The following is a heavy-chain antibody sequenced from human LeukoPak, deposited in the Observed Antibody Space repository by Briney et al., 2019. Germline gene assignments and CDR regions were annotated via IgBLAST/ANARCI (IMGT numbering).Heavy chain of an antibody. D-gene: IGHD2-15*01. CDR1: GFTFSNAW. CDR3: TTGGGGYCSGGSCYYLDY. J-gene: IGHJ4*02. CDR2: IKSKTDGGTT. Sequence: GGPLRLSCAASGFTFSNAWMSWVRQAPGKGLEWVGRIKSKTDGGTTDYAAPVKGRFTISRDDSKNTLYLQMNSLKTEDTAVYYCTTGGGGYCSGGSCYYLDYWGQGTLVTVSS. V-gene: IGHV3-15*01.